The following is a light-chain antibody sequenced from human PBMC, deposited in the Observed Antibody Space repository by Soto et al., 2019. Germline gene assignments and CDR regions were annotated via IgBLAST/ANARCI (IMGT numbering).Light chain of an antibody. Sequence: QSVLTQPASVSWSPGQSITISCSGTTSEVGIVSWYQHHPGKAPKLMIHEVTKRPSGVSDRFSGPKSGNSASLTISGLQAEDEAVYFCCSFGGSGYVFGTGTKVTVL. CDR2: EVT. V-gene: IGLV2-23*02. J-gene: IGLJ1*01. CDR1: TSEVGI. CDR3: CSFGGSGYV.